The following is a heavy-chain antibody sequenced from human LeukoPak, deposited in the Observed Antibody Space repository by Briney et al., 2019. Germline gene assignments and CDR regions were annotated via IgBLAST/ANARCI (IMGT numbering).Heavy chain of an antibody. CDR2: IIPIFSTA. Sequence: GASVKVSCKASGYTFTGYYMHWVRQAPGQGLEWMGRIIPIFSTANYAQKFQGRVTITTDESTSTAYMELSSLRSEDTAVYYCARDSDDSSGYYYWYFDLWGRGTLVTVSS. D-gene: IGHD3-22*01. CDR1: GYTFTGYY. V-gene: IGHV1-69*05. J-gene: IGHJ2*01. CDR3: ARDSDDSSGYYYWYFDL.